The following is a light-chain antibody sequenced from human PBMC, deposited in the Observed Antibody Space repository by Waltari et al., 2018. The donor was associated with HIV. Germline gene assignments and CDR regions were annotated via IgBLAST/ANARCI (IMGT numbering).Light chain of an antibody. J-gene: IGKJ2*03. CDR2: WAS. Sequence: DIVMTQSPDSLAVSLGERVTINCKSSQSVLYNSNNKNYLAWYQQKPRQPPKLLIYWASTRESGVPDRFSGSGSGTDFTRTISSLQAEDVAVYYCQQYYSTLYSFGQGTKLEIK. CDR1: QSVLYNSNNKNY. CDR3: QQYYSTLYS. V-gene: IGKV4-1*01.